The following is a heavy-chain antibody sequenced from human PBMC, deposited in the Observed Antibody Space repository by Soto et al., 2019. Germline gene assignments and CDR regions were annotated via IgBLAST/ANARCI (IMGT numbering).Heavy chain of an antibody. J-gene: IGHJ6*02. V-gene: IGHV3-23*01. CDR3: AKEMSTIFGVVIIPVEDNYGMDV. CDR2: ISGSGGST. Sequence: PGGSLRLSCAASGFTFSSYAMSWVRQAPGKGLEWVSAISGSGGSTYYADSVKGRFTISRDNSKNTLYLQMNSLRAEDTAVYYCAKEMSTIFGVVIIPVEDNYGMDVWGQGTTVTVSS. D-gene: IGHD3-3*01. CDR1: GFTFSSYA.